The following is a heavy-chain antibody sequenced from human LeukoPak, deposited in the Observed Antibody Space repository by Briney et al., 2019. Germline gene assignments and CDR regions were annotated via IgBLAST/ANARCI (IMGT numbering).Heavy chain of an antibody. D-gene: IGHD6-13*01. CDR1: GGSISSYY. V-gene: IGHV4-4*07. Sequence: SETLSLTCTVSGGSISSYYWSWIRQPAGKGLEWIGRIYTRGSTNYNPSLKSRVTMSVDTSKNQFSLKLSSVTAADTAVYYCASQYSSSWYLSKYFDYWGQGTLVTVSS. CDR3: ASQYSSSWYLSKYFDY. CDR2: IYTRGST. J-gene: IGHJ4*02.